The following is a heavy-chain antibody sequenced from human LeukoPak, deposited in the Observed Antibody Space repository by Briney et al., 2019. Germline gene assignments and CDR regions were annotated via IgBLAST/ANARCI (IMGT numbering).Heavy chain of an antibody. D-gene: IGHD3-9*01. Sequence: PSKTLSLTCAVYGGSFSGYYWSWIRQPPGKGLEWIGEINHSGSTNYNPSLKSRVTISVDTSKNQFSLKLSSVTAEDTAVYYCARDMTELRYFGYGMDVWGQGTTVTVSS. V-gene: IGHV4-34*01. CDR3: ARDMTELRYFGYGMDV. CDR1: GGSFSGYY. CDR2: INHSGST. J-gene: IGHJ6*02.